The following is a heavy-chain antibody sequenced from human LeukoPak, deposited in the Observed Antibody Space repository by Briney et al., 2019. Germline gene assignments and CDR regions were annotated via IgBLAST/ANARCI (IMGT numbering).Heavy chain of an antibody. CDR1: GGSISSSSYY. CDR2: IYTSGST. Sequence: SETLSLTCTVSGGSISSSSYYWGWIRQPPGKGLEWIGRIYTSGSTNYNPSLKSRVTMSVDTSKNQFSLKLSSVTAADTAVYYCARDPPYYYDSSGDDAFDIWGQGTMVTVSS. D-gene: IGHD3-22*01. V-gene: IGHV4-39*07. CDR3: ARDPPYYYDSSGDDAFDI. J-gene: IGHJ3*02.